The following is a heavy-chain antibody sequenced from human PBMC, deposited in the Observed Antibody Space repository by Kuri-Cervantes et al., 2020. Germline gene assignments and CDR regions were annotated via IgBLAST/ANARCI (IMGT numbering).Heavy chain of an antibody. V-gene: IGHV3-7*01. CDR1: GFTFSRYW. J-gene: IGHJ4*02. D-gene: IGHD3-10*01. CDR3: ARTGWDMVQGVIISYYFDY. Sequence: GGSLRLSCAASGFTFSRYWMTWVRQAPGKGLEWVANIKEDGSIKYYMDSVKGRFTISRDNAKNSLYLQMNSLRAEDTAVYYCARTGWDMVQGVIISYYFDYWGQGTLVTVSS. CDR2: IKEDGSIK.